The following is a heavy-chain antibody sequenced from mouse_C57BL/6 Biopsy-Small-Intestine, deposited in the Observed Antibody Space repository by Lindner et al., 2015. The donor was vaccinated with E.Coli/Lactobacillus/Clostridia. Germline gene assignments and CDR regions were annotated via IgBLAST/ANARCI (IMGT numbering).Heavy chain of an antibody. V-gene: IGHV1-14*01. J-gene: IGHJ3*01. Sequence: VQLQESGPELVKPRASVKMPCKASGHTFSSYVMNWVQQKPGQGLEWIGYIDPYNDGTKYSEKFKGKATLTSDQSSSTAYMELSSLTSEDSAVYYCARPYGDSFAYWGQGTLVTVSA. CDR3: ARPYGDSFAY. D-gene: IGHD2-13*01. CDR1: GHTFSSYV. CDR2: IDPYNDGT.